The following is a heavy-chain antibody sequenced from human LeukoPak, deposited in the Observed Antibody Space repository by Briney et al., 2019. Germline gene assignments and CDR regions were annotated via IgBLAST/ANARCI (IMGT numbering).Heavy chain of an antibody. V-gene: IGHV3-15*01. J-gene: IGHJ4*02. CDR1: GFTFTNAW. D-gene: IGHD2-15*01. CDR3: SAYPVGVVVVATRYFDY. CDR2: IKSKIDGCTT. Sequence: GGSLRRSFAASGFTFTNAWMNWVRQAPGRGLEWVGRIKSKIDGCTTYYAAPVKGRFTVSRDDLKNMLYLEMNSLENEDTAVYYCSAYPVGVVVVATRYFDYWGQGTLVTVSS.